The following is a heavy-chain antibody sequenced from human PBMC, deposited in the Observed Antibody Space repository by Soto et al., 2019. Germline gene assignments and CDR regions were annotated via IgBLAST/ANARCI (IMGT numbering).Heavy chain of an antibody. D-gene: IGHD6-19*01. CDR2: ISYDGSNK. Sequence: PGGSLRLSCAASGFTFSSYGMHWVRQDPVKGLEWVAVISYDGSNKYYADSVKGRFTISRDNSKNTLYLQMNSLRAEDTAVYYCAKDGQWLAPNYGMDVWGQGTTVTVSS. J-gene: IGHJ6*02. CDR3: AKDGQWLAPNYGMDV. V-gene: IGHV3-30*18. CDR1: GFTFSSYG.